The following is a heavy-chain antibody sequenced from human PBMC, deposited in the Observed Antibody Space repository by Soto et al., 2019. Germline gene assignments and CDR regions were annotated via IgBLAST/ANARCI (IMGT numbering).Heavy chain of an antibody. D-gene: IGHD3-3*01. V-gene: IGHV3-21*04. J-gene: IGHJ4*02. CDR3: ALLKTIFGVVTPH. Sequence: GGSLRLSCAVSGFTFNSYAMNWVRQAPGKGLEWVSSISSSSSYIYYADSVKGRFTISRDNAKNSLYLQMNSLRAEDTALYYCALLKTIFGVVTPHWGQGTLVTVSS. CDR2: ISSSSSYI. CDR1: GFTFNSYA.